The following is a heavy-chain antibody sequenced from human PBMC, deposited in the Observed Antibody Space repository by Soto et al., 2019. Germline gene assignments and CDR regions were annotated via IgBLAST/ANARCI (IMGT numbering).Heavy chain of an antibody. V-gene: IGHV3-49*04. D-gene: IGHD4-4*01. Sequence: LRXSCATSVFTFGDFAINWVRQGPGKGLEWVGLIRSTGYVATTQYAASVQDRFIISRDDSKSIAYLQMNSLKTEDTAVYYCTRDYEYSYSYDFDFRGQGTLVTVSS. J-gene: IGHJ4*02. CDR3: TRDYEYSYSYDFDF. CDR2: IRSTGYVATT. CDR1: VFTFGDFA.